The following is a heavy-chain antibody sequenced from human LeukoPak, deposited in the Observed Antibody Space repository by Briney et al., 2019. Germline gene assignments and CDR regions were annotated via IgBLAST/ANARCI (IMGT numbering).Heavy chain of an antibody. D-gene: IGHD6-13*01. V-gene: IGHV3-7*03. CDR2: IKQDGSET. Sequence: PGGSLRLSCAASGFTFSSYAMSWVRQAPGKGLEWVANIKQDGSETYYVDSVKGRFTISRDNAKNSLYLQMNSLRAEDTAVYYCARDSGGRVYNYWGQGTLVTVSS. J-gene: IGHJ4*02. CDR1: GFTFSSYA. CDR3: ARDSGGRVYNY.